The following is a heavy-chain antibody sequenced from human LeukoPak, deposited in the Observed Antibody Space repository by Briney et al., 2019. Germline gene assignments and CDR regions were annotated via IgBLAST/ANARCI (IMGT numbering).Heavy chain of an antibody. CDR1: GGSISSYF. V-gene: IGHV4-59*01. J-gene: IGHJ4*02. CDR2: IYYSGST. D-gene: IGHD1-26*01. CDR3: ARGGSCGAPWDY. Sequence: SETLSLTCTVSGGSISSYFWSWIRQPPGKGLEWIGYIYYSGSTNYNPSLKSRVTISVDTSKNQFSLKLSSVTAADAAVYYCARGGSCGAPWDYWGQGTLVTVSS.